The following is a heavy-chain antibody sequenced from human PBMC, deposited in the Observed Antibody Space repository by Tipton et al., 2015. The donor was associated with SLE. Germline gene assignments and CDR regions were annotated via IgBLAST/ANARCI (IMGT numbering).Heavy chain of an antibody. CDR1: GFTFSNAW. Sequence: SLRLSCAASGFTFSNAWMSWVRQAPGKGLEWVGRIKSKTDGGTTDYAAPVKGRFTISRDDSKNTLYLQMNSLKTEDTAVYYCTTAIVVVPAAPAFDIWGQGTMVTVSS. CDR3: TTAIVVVPAAPAFDI. D-gene: IGHD2-2*01. J-gene: IGHJ3*02. V-gene: IGHV3-15*01. CDR2: IKSKTDGGTT.